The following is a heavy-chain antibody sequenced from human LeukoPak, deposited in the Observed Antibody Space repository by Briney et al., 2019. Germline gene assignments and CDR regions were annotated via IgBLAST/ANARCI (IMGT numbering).Heavy chain of an antibody. V-gene: IGHV4-61*05. D-gene: IGHD1-26*01. Sequence: SETLSLTCTVSGGSMGSSGYYWGWIRQPPGKGLEWIGYIYYSGSTNYNPSLKSRVTISVDTSKNQFSLRLTSVTAADTAVFYCARGGVGPTTNWFDPWGQGTLVTVSS. CDR3: ARGGVGPTTNWFDP. CDR2: IYYSGST. J-gene: IGHJ5*02. CDR1: GGSMGSSGYY.